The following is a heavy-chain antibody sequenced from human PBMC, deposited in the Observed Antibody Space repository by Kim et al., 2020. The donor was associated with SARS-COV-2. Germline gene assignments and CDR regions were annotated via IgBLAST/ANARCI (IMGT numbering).Heavy chain of an antibody. Sequence: GGSLRLSCAASGFTFSSYAMHWVRQAPGKGLEWVAVISYDGSNKYYVDSVKGRFTISRDNSKNTLYLQMNSLRAEDTAVYYCARDQITMVQGVIWDSGSYYGMDVWGQGTTVTVSS. CDR3: ARDQITMVQGVIWDSGSYYGMDV. CDR1: GFTFSSYA. J-gene: IGHJ6*02. CDR2: ISYDGSNK. D-gene: IGHD3-10*01. V-gene: IGHV3-30*04.